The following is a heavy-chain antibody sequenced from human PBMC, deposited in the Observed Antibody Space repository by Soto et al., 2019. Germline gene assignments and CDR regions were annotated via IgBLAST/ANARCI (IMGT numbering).Heavy chain of an antibody. CDR3: ARASVGATFGHYYYGMDV. CDR2: IVPIFGTP. V-gene: IGHV1-69*12. CDR1: GGTFSSYA. J-gene: IGHJ6*02. D-gene: IGHD3-10*01. Sequence: QVQLVQSGPEVKKPGSSVKVSCKASGGTFSSYAISWVRQAPGQGLEWMGGIVPIFGTPNYAQKFQGRVTMTADESTTTAYMELSSLRSEDTALYYCARASVGATFGHYYYGMDVWGQGPTVTVSS.